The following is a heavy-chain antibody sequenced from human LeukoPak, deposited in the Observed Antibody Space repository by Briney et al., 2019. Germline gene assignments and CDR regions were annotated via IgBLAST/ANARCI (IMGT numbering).Heavy chain of an antibody. V-gene: IGHV3-48*03. CDR1: GFTFVNYE. Sequence: GGSLRLSCAASGFTFVNYEMNWVRQAPGKGLEWVSYISGRGSRIYYADSVKGRFTISRDNAENSLYLQMNSLRAEDTAVYYCARDTEYGDYFDYWRQGTLVSDCS. J-gene: IGHJ4*02. CDR3: ARDTEYGDYFDY. CDR2: ISGRGSRI. D-gene: IGHD4-17*01.